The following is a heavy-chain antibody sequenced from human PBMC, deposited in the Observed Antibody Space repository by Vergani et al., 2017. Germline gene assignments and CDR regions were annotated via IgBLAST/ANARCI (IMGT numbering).Heavy chain of an antibody. D-gene: IGHD2-8*02. Sequence: QLQLQESGSGLVKPSQTLSLTCAVSGGSISSGGYSWSWIRQPPGKGLEWIGYIYHSGSTNYNPSLKSRVTISVDTSKNQFSLKLSSVTAADTAVYYCARSRAGDCYDYWGQGTLVTVSS. CDR2: IYHSGST. CDR3: ARSRAGDCYDY. CDR1: GGSISSGGYS. J-gene: IGHJ4*02. V-gene: IGHV4-30-2*02.